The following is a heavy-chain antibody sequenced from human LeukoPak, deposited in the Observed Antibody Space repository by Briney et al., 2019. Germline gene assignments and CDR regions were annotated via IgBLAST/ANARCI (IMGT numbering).Heavy chain of an antibody. J-gene: IGHJ5*02. V-gene: IGHV1-8*03. CDR3: ARTLLSYCTNGVCYTVPWFDP. CDR1: GYTFTSYD. CDR2: MNPNSGNT. Sequence: GASVKVSCKASGYTFTSYDINWVRQATGQGLEWMGWMNPNSGNTGYAQKFQGRVTITRNTSISTAYMELSSLRPEDTAVYYCARTLLSYCTNGVCYTVPWFDPWGQGTLVTVSS. D-gene: IGHD2-8*01.